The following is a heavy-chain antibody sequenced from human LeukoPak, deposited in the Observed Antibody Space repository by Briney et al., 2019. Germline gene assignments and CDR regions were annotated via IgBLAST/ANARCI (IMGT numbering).Heavy chain of an antibody. J-gene: IGHJ3*02. Sequence: ASVKVSCKASGYTFTSYGISWVRQAPGQGLEWTGWISAYNGNTNYAQKLQGRVTMTTDTSTSTAYMELRSLRSDDTAVYYCAREDTATRDDAFDIWGQGTMVTVSS. CDR2: ISAYNGNT. D-gene: IGHD5-18*01. CDR3: AREDTATRDDAFDI. V-gene: IGHV1-18*01. CDR1: GYTFTSYG.